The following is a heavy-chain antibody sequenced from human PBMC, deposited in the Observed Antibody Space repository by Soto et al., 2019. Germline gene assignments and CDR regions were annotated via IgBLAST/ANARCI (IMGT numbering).Heavy chain of an antibody. D-gene: IGHD1-26*01. Sequence: QVQLVESGGGVVPPGGSLRLSCAASGFGFGGYALHWVRQAPGKGLEWVAAISYDGRRNTYYADSVKGRFTISRDNAKNSLFLQMNSLTVEDTAVYYCARVTDTIYSGSYKYWGQGTLVTVSS. V-gene: IGHV3-30*04. CDR1: GFGFGGYA. CDR2: ISYDGRRNT. CDR3: ARVTDTIYSGSYKY. J-gene: IGHJ4*02.